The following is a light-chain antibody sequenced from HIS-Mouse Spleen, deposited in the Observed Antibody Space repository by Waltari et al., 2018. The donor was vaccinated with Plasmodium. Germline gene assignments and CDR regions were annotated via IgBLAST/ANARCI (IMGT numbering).Light chain of an antibody. CDR2: KDS. CDR1: ALPKQN. CDR3: QSADSSGTYWV. Sequence: SYELTQPPSVSVSPGQTARNTCPGDALPKQNAYWYQQKPGQAPVLVIYKDSERPSGIPERFSGSSSGTTVTLTISGVQAEDEADYYCQSADSSGTYWVFGGGTKLTVL. V-gene: IGLV3-25*03. J-gene: IGLJ3*02.